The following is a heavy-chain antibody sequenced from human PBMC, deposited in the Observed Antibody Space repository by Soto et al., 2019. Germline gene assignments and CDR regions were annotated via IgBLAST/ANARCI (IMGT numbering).Heavy chain of an antibody. D-gene: IGHD3-16*01. J-gene: IGHJ3*01. Sequence: PGESLKISCKGSGYTFTDYWIVWVRQMPGKGLEWMGIIYPGDSDTRYSPSFQGQVTISADRSINTAYVQWSRLKASDTAMYYCAKSGGGGAFDLWGQGTMVTVSS. V-gene: IGHV5-51*01. CDR1: GYTFTDYW. CDR2: IYPGDSDT. CDR3: AKSGGGGAFDL.